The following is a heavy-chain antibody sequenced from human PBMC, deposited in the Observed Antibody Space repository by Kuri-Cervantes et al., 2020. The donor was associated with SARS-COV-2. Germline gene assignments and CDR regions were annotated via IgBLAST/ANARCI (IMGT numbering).Heavy chain of an antibody. J-gene: IGHJ4*02. D-gene: IGHD3-10*01. CDR2: IRYDGNIA. CDR3: AKDVDYYGSGSYYRGNFDY. V-gene: IGHV3-30*02. CDR1: GFSFSSYG. Sequence: GESLKISCAASGFSFSSYGAHWVRQAPGKGLEWVAFIRYDGNIAYYGDSVEGRFTISRGNSKNTLYLHLTGLRPEDMAVYYCAKDVDYYGSGSYYRGNFDYWGQGTLVTVSS.